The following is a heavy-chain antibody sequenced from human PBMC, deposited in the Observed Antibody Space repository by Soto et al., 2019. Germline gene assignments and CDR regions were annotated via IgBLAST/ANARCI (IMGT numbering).Heavy chain of an antibody. CDR1: GGTFSSYA. CDR3: AREITYGSGSPFDY. CDR2: IIPIFGTA. Sequence: SVKVSFKASGGTFSSYAISWVRQAPGQGLEWMGGIIPIFGTANYAQKFQGRATITADESTSTAYMELSSLRSEDTAVYYCAREITYGSGSPFDYWGQGTLVTVSS. D-gene: IGHD3-10*01. J-gene: IGHJ4*02. V-gene: IGHV1-69*13.